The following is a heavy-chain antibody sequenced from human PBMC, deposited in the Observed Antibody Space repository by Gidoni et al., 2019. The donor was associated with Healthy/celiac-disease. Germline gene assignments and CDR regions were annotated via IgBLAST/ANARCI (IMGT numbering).Heavy chain of an antibody. CDR3: ARDFYYYGSGSLYGMDV. CDR1: GFTVSSNY. CDR2: IYSGGST. V-gene: IGHV3-66*01. J-gene: IGHJ6*02. D-gene: IGHD3-10*01. Sequence: EVQLVESGGGLVQPGGSLRLSCAASGFTVSSNYMSWVRQAPGKGLEWVSVIYSGGSTYYADSVKGRFTISRDNSKNTLYLQMNSLRAEDTAVYYCARDFYYYGSGSLYGMDVWGQGTTVTVSS.